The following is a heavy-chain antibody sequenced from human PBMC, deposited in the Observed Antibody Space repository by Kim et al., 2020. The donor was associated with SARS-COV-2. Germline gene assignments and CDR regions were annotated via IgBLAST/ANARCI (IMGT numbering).Heavy chain of an antibody. Sequence: GGSLRLSCAASGFTFSSYGMSWVRQAPGKGLEWVANIKQDGSEKYYVDSVKGRFTISRDNAKNSLYLQMNSLRAEDTAVYYCAAAQATAMVWYYYGMD. J-gene: IGHJ6*01. CDR2: IKQDGSEK. D-gene: IGHD5-18*01. V-gene: IGHV3-7*03. CDR1: GFTFSSYG. CDR3: AAAQATAMVWYYYGMD.